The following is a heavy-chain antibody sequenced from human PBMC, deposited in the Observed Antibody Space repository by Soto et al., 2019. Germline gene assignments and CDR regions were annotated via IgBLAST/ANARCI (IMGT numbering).Heavy chain of an antibody. Sequence: EVQLVESGGGLVQPGGSLKLSFAVSGFTFSGSAMHWVRQASGKGLEWVGRIRSKSNSYATAYAGSVKGRFTISRDDSKNTAYLQMNSLKTEDTDVYYCTRGYGDYVRDYWGQGTLVTVSS. D-gene: IGHD4-17*01. CDR3: TRGYGDYVRDY. CDR1: GFTFSGSA. CDR2: IRSKSNSYAT. J-gene: IGHJ4*02. V-gene: IGHV3-73*01.